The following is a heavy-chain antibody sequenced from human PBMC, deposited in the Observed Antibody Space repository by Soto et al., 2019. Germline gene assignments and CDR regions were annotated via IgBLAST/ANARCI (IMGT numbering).Heavy chain of an antibody. Sequence: GGSLRLSCAASGFTFSSYAMSWVRQAPGKGLEWVSAISGSGGSTYYADSVKGRFTISRDNGKNSLYLQMNNLRVEDTAVYYCARERWFSPLHYYYLLDVWGQGTTVTVSS. CDR3: ARERWFSPLHYYYLLDV. J-gene: IGHJ6*02. V-gene: IGHV3-23*01. CDR2: ISGSGGST. D-gene: IGHD2-15*01. CDR1: GFTFSSYA.